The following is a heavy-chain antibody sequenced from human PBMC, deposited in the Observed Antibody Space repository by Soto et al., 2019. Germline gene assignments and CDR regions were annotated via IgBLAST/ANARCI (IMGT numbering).Heavy chain of an antibody. CDR1: GGSFSGYY. CDR2: INHSGST. J-gene: IGHJ6*03. D-gene: IGHD5-12*01. CDR3: ARGSRNSGYDYPYYYYYYYMDV. V-gene: IGHV4-34*01. Sequence: SETLSLTCAVYGGSFSGYYWSWIRQPPGKGLEWIGEINHSGSTNYNPSLKSRVTISVDTSKNQFSLKLSSVTAADTAVYYCARGSRNSGYDYPYYYYYYYMDVWGKGTTVTVSS.